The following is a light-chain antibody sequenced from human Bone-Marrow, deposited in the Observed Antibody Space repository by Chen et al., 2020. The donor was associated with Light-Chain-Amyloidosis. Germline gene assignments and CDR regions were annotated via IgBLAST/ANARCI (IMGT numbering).Light chain of an antibody. CDR3: QQRAKWPPLT. CDR2: DAS. Sequence: EIVLTQSPATLSLSPGERATLSCRASQNVRNYLAWYQQKPGQAPRLLIYDASNRATGIPDRFSGSGSGTDFTLTISILEPEDFAVYYCQQRAKWPPLTYGGGTKVESK. V-gene: IGKV3-11*01. J-gene: IGKJ4*01. CDR1: QNVRNY.